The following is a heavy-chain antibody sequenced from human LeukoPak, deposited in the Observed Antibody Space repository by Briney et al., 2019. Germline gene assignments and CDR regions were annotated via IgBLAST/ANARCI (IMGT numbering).Heavy chain of an antibody. CDR3: ARSATVTTGKYFDY. J-gene: IGHJ4*02. Sequence: SETLSLTCTVSGGSISSYYWSWIRQPPGKGLEWIGYIYYSGSTNYNPSLKSRVTISVGTSKNQFSLKLSSVTAADTAVYYCARSATVTTGKYFDYWGQGTLVTVSS. V-gene: IGHV4-59*12. CDR1: GGSISSYY. CDR2: IYYSGST. D-gene: IGHD4-11*01.